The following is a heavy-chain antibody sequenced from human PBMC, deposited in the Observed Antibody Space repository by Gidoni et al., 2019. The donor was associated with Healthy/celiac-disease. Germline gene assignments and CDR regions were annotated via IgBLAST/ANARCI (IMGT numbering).Heavy chain of an antibody. V-gene: IGHV3-30-3*01. CDR2: ISYDGSNK. CDR1: GCTFSSYA. D-gene: IGHD6-19*01. CDR3: ARGCGSGWHFDY. Sequence: QVQLVASGGGVVQPGRSLRLSSAASGCTFSSYAMHGVRQAPGKGLEWVAVISYDGSNKYYADSVMGRFTISRDNSKNTLYLQMNSLRAEDTAVYYCARGCGSGWHFDYWGQGTLVTVSS. J-gene: IGHJ4*02.